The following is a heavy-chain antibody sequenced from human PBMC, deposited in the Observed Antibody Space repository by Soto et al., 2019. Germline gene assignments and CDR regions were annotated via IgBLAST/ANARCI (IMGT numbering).Heavy chain of an antibody. CDR3: ARVPAY. J-gene: IGHJ4*02. CDR2: IYHSGSI. V-gene: IGHV4-30-2*01. CDR1: GGSISSGGYS. Sequence: QLQLQESGSGLVKPSQTLSLTCAVSGGSISSGGYSWSWIRQPPGKGLEGIGYIYHSGSIYYNPSPKSRRTISVDRSKTQCSLTRSSVTAADTAVYYWARVPAYWGQGTMVTVSS.